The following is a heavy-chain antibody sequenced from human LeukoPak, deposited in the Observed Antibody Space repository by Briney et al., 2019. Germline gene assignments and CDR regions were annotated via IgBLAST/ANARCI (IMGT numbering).Heavy chain of an antibody. V-gene: IGHV1-46*01. J-gene: IGHJ6*03. CDR1: GYTFTSYY. CDR3: ARDLALVRDGGSFDYYYYMDV. CDR2: INPSGGST. Sequence: ASVKVSCKASGYTFTSYYMHWVRQAPGQGLEWMGIINPSGGSTSYAQKFQGRVTMTRDTSTSTVYMELSSLRSEDTAVYYCARDLALVRDGGSFDYYYYMDVWAKGPRSPSP. D-gene: IGHD1-26*01.